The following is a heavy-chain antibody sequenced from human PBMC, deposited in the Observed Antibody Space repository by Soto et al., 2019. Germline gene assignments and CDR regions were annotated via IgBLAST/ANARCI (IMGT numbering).Heavy chain of an antibody. CDR1: GFTFSDYY. Sequence: GGSLRLFCAASGFTFSDYYMSWIRQAPGKGLEWVSYISSSSSYTNYADSVKGRFTISRDNAKNSLYLQMNSLRAEDTAVYYCARESVAVAGVFDYWGQGTLVTVSS. J-gene: IGHJ4*02. CDR2: ISSSSSYT. D-gene: IGHD6-19*01. V-gene: IGHV3-11*06. CDR3: ARESVAVAGVFDY.